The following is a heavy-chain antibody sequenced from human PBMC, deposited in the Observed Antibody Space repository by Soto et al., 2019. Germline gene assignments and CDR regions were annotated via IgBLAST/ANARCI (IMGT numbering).Heavy chain of an antibody. V-gene: IGHV3-33*01. CDR2: IWYDGSNK. Sequence: GGSLRLSCAASGFTFSSYGMHWVRQAPGKGLEWVAVIWYDGSNKYYADSVKGRFTISRDNSKNTLYLQMNSLRAEDTAVYYCARVPYDSSGPWAFDFWGQGTMVTVSS. D-gene: IGHD3-22*01. CDR1: GFTFSSYG. CDR3: ARVPYDSSGPWAFDF. J-gene: IGHJ3*01.